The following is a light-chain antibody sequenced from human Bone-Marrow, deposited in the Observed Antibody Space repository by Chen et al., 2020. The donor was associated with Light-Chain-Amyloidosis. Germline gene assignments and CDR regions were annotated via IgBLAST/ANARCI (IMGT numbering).Light chain of an antibody. CDR1: DMPAKY. CDR2: RDT. Sequence: SYELPQPLSVSVSPVQTARMTCSGDDMPAKYAYWYQQKPGQAPVLVIHRDTERPSGISERFSGSSSGTTATLTISGVQAEDEADYHCQAADSSGTYEVIFGGGTKLTVL. CDR3: QAADSSGTYEVI. V-gene: IGLV3-25*03. J-gene: IGLJ2*01.